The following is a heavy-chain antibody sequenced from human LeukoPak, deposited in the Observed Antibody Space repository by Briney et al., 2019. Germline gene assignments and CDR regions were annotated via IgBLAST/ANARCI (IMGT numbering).Heavy chain of an antibody. CDR1: GFTFSSYW. CDR2: IKQDGSEK. D-gene: IGHD2-2*01. CDR3: ARVRDAMRRSDAFDI. V-gene: IGHV3-7*01. J-gene: IGHJ3*02. Sequence: GGSLRLSCAASGFTFSSYWMSWVRQAPGKGLEWVANIKQDGSEKYYVDSMKGRFTISGDNAKNSLYLQMNSLRAEDTAVYYCARVRDAMRRSDAFDIWSQGTMVTVSS.